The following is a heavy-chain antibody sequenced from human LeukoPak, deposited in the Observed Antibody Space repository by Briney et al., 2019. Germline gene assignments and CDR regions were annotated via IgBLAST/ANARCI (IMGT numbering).Heavy chain of an antibody. CDR2: IYYGGST. D-gene: IGHD6-13*01. J-gene: IGHJ4*02. Sequence: PSETLSLTCTVSGGSISSYYWSWIRQPPGKGLEWIGYIYYGGSTNYNPSLKSRVTISVDTSKNQFSLKLSSVTAADTAVYYCARLRYSSYTDYWGQGTLVTVSS. V-gene: IGHV4-59*01. CDR1: GGSISSYY. CDR3: ARLRYSSYTDY.